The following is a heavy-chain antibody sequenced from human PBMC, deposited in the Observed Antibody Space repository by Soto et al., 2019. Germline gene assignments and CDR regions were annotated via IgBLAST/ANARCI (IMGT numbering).Heavy chain of an antibody. Sequence: PGGSLKSSCQCAGYNFVSYWIGVVRQMPGKGLEWMGIIFPGDSDTRYRPSFQGQVTISVDRSINTAYLQWRSLKASDTAMYFCERGGIIGTPPDYWGPGTQV. CDR3: ERGGIIGTPPDY. V-gene: IGHV5-51*01. CDR1: GYNFVSYW. J-gene: IGHJ4*02. D-gene: IGHD1-7*01. CDR2: IFPGDSDT.